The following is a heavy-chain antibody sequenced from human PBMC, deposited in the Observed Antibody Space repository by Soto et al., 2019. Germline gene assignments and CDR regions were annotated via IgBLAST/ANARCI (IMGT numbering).Heavy chain of an antibody. CDR1: GFSFDDSY. V-gene: IGHV3-11*06. CDR3: AKTIVAASGYYFDH. D-gene: IGHD2-21*01. J-gene: IGHJ4*02. CDR2: ISGGSSYT. Sequence: VQLVESGGGLVKPGGSLRLACAASGFSFDDSYMSWIRQAPGKGLEWLSYISGGSSYTNYADSVKGRFTISRDNAKRSLYLEMNSLRADDTAVYYCAKTIVAASGYYFDHWGQGNLVTVSS.